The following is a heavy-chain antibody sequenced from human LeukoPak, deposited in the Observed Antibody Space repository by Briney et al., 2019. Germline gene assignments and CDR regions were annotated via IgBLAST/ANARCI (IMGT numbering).Heavy chain of an antibody. D-gene: IGHD1-14*01. CDR2: IIPILGIA. Sequence: ASVTVSCTASGGTXSSYAISWVRQAPGQGLEWMGRIIPILGIANYAQKFQGRVTITVDKSTSTAYMELSSLRSEDTAVYYCAGETRPEPDAFDIWGQGTMVTVSS. CDR3: AGETRPEPDAFDI. J-gene: IGHJ3*02. V-gene: IGHV1-69*04. CDR1: GGTXSSYA.